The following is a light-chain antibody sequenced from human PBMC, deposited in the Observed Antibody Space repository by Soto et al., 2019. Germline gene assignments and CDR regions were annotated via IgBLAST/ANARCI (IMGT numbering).Light chain of an antibody. CDR1: QGIGNY. J-gene: IGKJ1*01. CDR2: DAT. Sequence: DIQMTQSPSSLSASVGDRVTITCRASQGIGNYLAWYQQKPGKGPKLLIYDATTLQSGVPSRFSGSGSGTDFTLTISGLQPEDVATYYCQNYNSAPTWTFGQGTKVEFK. V-gene: IGKV1-27*01. CDR3: QNYNSAPTWT.